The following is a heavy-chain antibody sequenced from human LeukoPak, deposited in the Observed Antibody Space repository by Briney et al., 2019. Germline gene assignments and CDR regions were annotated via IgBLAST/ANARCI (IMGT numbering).Heavy chain of an antibody. Sequence: SETLSLTCTVSGGSISSYYWSWIRQPPGKGLEWIGYIYYSGSTNYNPSLKSRVTISVDTSKNQSSLKLSSVTAADTAVYYCAKSHSSGWSDAFDIWGQGTMVTVSS. CDR3: AKSHSSGWSDAFDI. D-gene: IGHD6-19*01. V-gene: IGHV4-59*01. CDR1: GGSISSYY. CDR2: IYYSGST. J-gene: IGHJ3*02.